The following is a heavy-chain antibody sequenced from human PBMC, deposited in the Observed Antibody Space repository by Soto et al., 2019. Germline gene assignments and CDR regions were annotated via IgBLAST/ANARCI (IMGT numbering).Heavy chain of an antibody. CDR2: ISSSSSYI. Sequence: EVQLVESGGGLVKPGGSLRLSCAPSGFTFSSYSMNWVRQAPGKGLEWVSSISSSSSYIYYADSVKGRFTISRDNAKNSLYLQMNCLRAEDTAVYYCATEVGDGYNQRDYWGQGTLVTVSS. CDR3: ATEVGDGYNQRDY. CDR1: GFTFSSYS. J-gene: IGHJ4*02. V-gene: IGHV3-21*01. D-gene: IGHD3-10*01.